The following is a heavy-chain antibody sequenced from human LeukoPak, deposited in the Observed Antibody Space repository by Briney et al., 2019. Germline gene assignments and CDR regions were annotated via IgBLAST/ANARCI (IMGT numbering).Heavy chain of an antibody. V-gene: IGHV4-4*02. Sequence: PSGTLSLTCAVSGGSISSSNWWSWVRQPPGKGLEWIGEIYHSGSTNYNPSLKSRVTISVDTSKNQFSLKLSSVTAADTAVYYCARTPANCSSTSCYARRYSSGVYYFDYWGQGTLVTVSS. CDR3: ARTPANCSSTSCYARRYSSGVYYFDY. J-gene: IGHJ4*02. D-gene: IGHD2-2*01. CDR1: GGSISSSNW. CDR2: IYHSGST.